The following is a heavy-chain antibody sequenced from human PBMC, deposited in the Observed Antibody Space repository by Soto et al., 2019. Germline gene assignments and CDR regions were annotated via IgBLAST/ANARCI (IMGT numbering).Heavy chain of an antibody. J-gene: IGHJ4*02. CDR2: MNPKSANT. CDR1: RYTFISYD. CDR3: ARSPSWETTVTPYYFDY. V-gene: IGHV1-8*01. D-gene: IGHD4-4*01. Sequence: QVQLVQSGAEVKKPGASVKVSCKTSRYTFISYDINWVRQATGQGLEWVGWMNPKSANTGYAQNFQGRVTMTRNTSISKAYRELSSLRSEDTAVYYCARSPSWETTVTPYYFDYWGQGTLVTVSS.